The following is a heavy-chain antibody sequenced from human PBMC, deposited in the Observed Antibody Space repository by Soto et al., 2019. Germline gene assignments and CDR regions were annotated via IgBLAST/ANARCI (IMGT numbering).Heavy chain of an antibody. V-gene: IGHV3-23*01. CDR1: VFTFSNSA. CDR3: AKDGQWLDVYLEP. D-gene: IGHD6-19*01. Sequence: PGGSLRLSCTASVFTFSNSAMTWVRQAPGKGLEWVAIISASGRSTYHAASVKGRFTISRDNSKDTLYLQMTRMRSADTAKYYCAKDGQWLDVYLEPWGQGTQVTVSS. J-gene: IGHJ4*02. CDR2: ISASGRST.